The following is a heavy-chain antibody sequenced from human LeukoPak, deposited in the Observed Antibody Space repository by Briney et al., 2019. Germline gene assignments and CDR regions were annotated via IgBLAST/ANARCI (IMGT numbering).Heavy chain of an antibody. CDR2: IIPILGIA. J-gene: IGHJ4*02. V-gene: IGHV1-69*04. CDR3: ARDWAAAGFYFDY. D-gene: IGHD6-13*01. Sequence: SVKVSCKAPGGTFSSYAISWVRQAPGQGLEWMGRIIPILGIANYAQKFQGRVTITADKSTSTAYMELSSLRSEDTAVYYCARDWAAAGFYFDYWGQGTLVTVSS. CDR1: GGTFSSYA.